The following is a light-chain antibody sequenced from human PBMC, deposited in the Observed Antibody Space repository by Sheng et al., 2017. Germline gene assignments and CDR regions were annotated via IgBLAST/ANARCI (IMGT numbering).Light chain of an antibody. CDR1: QSVDNY. J-gene: IGKJ4*01. CDR3: QQYDKWPLT. Sequence: IVLTQSPGTLSLSPGERATLSCRASQSVDNYLVWYQQKPGQPPRLLIYGASSRATGFPARLSGSGSGTEFTLTISSLQSEDFAVYYCQQYDKWPLTFGGGTKVEIK. V-gene: IGKV3-15*01. CDR2: GAS.